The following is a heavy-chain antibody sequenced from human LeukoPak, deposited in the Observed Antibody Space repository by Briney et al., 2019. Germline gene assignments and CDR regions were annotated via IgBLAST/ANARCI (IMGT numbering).Heavy chain of an antibody. Sequence: TGGSLRLSCAASGFTVSSNYMTWVRQPSGKGLEWIGEIWHSGTTNYNPPLKSRVTISVDNSKNQFSLKLNSVTAADTAVYYCMGADYGGHWGQGTLVTVSS. J-gene: IGHJ4*02. CDR1: GFTVSSNY. CDR2: IWHSGTT. CDR3: MGADYGGH. D-gene: IGHD4-17*01. V-gene: IGHV4-4*02.